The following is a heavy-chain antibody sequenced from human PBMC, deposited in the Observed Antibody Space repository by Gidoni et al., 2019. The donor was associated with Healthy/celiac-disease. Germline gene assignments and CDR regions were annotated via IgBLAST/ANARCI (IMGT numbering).Heavy chain of an antibody. J-gene: IGHJ6*02. CDR2: INHSGST. CDR3: ARGGWFGVSRYYYGMDV. V-gene: IGHV4-34*01. CDR1: GGSFSGYY. D-gene: IGHD3-10*01. Sequence: QVQLQQWGAGLLKPSETLSLTCAVYGGSFSGYYWSWIRQPPGKGLEWIGEINHSGSTNYNPSLKSRVTISVDTSKNQFSLKLSSVTAADTAVYYCARGGWFGVSRYYYGMDVWGQGTTVTVSS.